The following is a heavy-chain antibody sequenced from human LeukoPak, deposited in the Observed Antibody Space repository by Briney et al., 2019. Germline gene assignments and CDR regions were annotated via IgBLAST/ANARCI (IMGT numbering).Heavy chain of an antibody. V-gene: IGHV1-18*01. D-gene: IGHD3-10*01. CDR3: ARVVGGSGSYDWFDP. CDR1: GYTFTSYG. J-gene: IGHJ5*02. Sequence: ASVKVSCKASGYTFTSYGISWVRQAPGQGLEWMGWISAYNGNTNYAQKLQGRVTMTTDTSTSTAYMELRSLRSDDTAVYYCARVVGGSGSYDWFDPWGQGTLVTVYS. CDR2: ISAYNGNT.